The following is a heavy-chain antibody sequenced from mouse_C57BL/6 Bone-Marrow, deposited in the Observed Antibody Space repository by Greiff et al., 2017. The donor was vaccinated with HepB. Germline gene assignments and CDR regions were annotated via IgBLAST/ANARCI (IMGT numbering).Heavy chain of an antibody. V-gene: IGHV1-64*01. CDR2: IHPNSGST. CDR3: ARGGIYYGFFDY. D-gene: IGHD2-2*01. CDR1: GYTFTSYW. Sequence: VQLQQPGAELVKPGASVKLSCKASGYTFTSYWMHWVKQRPGQGLEWIGMIHPNSGSTNYNEKFKSKATLTVDKSSSTAYMQLSSLTSEDSAVYYCARGGIYYGFFDYWGQGTTLTVSS. J-gene: IGHJ2*01.